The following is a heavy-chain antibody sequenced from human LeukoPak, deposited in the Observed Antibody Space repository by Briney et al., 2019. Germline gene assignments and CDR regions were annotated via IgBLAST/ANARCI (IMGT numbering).Heavy chain of an antibody. Sequence: SSETLSLTCTVSGYSISSGYYWGWIRQPPGKGLEWIGIIYHSGSTYYNPSLKSRVTLSVDTSKNQFSLKLSSVTAADTAVYYCARHVENGQWLDPVLYYFDYWGQGTLVTVSS. CDR2: IYHSGST. CDR3: ARHVENGQWLDPVLYYFDY. D-gene: IGHD6-19*01. CDR1: GYSISSGYY. J-gene: IGHJ4*02. V-gene: IGHV4-38-2*02.